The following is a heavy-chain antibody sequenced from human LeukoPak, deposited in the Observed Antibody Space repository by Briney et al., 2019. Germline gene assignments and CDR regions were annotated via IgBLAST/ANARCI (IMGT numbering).Heavy chain of an antibody. CDR2: MNPNSGNT. Sequence: ASVKVSYKASGYTFTSYGINWVRQATGQGLEWMGWMNPNSGNTGYAQKFQGRVTITRNTSISTAYMELSSLRSEDTAVYYCARGQSIDYSNDYWGQGTLVTVSS. V-gene: IGHV1-8*03. J-gene: IGHJ4*02. CDR1: GYTFTSYG. CDR3: ARGQSIDYSNDY. D-gene: IGHD4-11*01.